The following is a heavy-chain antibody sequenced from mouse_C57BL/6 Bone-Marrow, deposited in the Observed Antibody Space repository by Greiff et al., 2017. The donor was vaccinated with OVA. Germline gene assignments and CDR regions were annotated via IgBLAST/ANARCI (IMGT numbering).Heavy chain of an antibody. CDR3: ARKDYDGSSYDY. CDR1: GYAFTSYW. CDR2: IYPGDGDT. Sequence: QVQLQQSGAELVKPGASVKISCTASGYAFTSYWMNWVKQRPGKGLEWIGQIYPGDGDTNYNGKFKGKATLTADKSSSTAYMQLNSRTTEDTAVYFGARKDYDGSSYDYWGQGTTLTVSS. V-gene: IGHV1-80*01. J-gene: IGHJ2*01. D-gene: IGHD1-1*01.